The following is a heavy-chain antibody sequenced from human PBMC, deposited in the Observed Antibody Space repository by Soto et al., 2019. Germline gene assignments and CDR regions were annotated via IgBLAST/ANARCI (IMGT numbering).Heavy chain of an antibody. CDR1: GYTFTSYG. CDR3: ARGYSDSGWTGTLDY. V-gene: IGHV1-18*04. Sequence: GPSVKVSCKASGYTFTSYGISWVRQAPGQGLEWMGWISAYNGNTNYAQKLQGRVTMTTDTSTSTAYMELRSLRSDDTAVYYCARGYSDSGWTGTLDYWGQGALVTVSS. D-gene: IGHD6-19*01. J-gene: IGHJ4*02. CDR2: ISAYNGNT.